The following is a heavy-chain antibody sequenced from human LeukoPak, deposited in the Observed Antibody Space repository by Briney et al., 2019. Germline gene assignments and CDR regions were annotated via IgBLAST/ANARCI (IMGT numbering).Heavy chain of an antibody. CDR1: GFTFSNYM. V-gene: IGHV3-74*01. CDR2: IKSDGITI. Sequence: GGSLRLSCVASGFTFSNYMMHWVRQAPGKGLVWVSRIKSDGITITYADSVKGRFTISRDNAKNTLYLQMNSLRAEDMAVYYCLRDLNWSLDQWGQGTLVTVSS. D-gene: IGHD1-20*01. CDR3: LRDLNWSLDQ. J-gene: IGHJ4*02.